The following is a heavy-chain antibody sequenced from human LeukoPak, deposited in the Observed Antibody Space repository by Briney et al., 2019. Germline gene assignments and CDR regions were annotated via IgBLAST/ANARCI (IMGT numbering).Heavy chain of an antibody. CDR2: IYYSGST. V-gene: IGHV4-59*01. J-gene: IGHJ4*02. Sequence: SETLSLTCTVSGGSIRSYYWSWIRQPPGKGLEWIGYIYYSGSTNYNPSLKSRVTISVDTSKNQFSLKLSSMTAADTAVYYCAKDTGYYYDSSGYYPLWGQGTLVTVSS. CDR1: GGSIRSYY. CDR3: AKDTGYYYDSSGYYPL. D-gene: IGHD3-22*01.